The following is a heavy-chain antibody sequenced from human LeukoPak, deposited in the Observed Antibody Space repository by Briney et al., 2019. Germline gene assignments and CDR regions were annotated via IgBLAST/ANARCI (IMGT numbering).Heavy chain of an antibody. CDR3: ARDGTTGYGMDV. CDR1: GFTFSAYG. CDR2: IWYDGSNK. J-gene: IGHJ6*02. V-gene: IGHV3-33*01. Sequence: PGGSLRLSCAASGFTFSAYGMHWVRQAPGKGLEWVAVIWYDGSNKYYADSVKGRFTISRDNSKNTLYLQMNSLRADDTPVYYCARDGTTGYGMDVWGQGTTVTVSS. D-gene: IGHD4-17*01.